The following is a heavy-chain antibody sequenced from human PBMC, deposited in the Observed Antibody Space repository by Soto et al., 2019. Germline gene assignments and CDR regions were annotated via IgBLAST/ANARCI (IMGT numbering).Heavy chain of an antibody. Sequence: SETLSLTCTVSGGSISSSSYYWGWIRQPPGKGLEWIGSIYYSGSTYYNPSLKSRVTISVDTSKNRFSLKLSSVTAADTAVYYCARLRYFDYWGQGTLVTVSS. CDR2: IYYSGST. V-gene: IGHV4-39*01. J-gene: IGHJ4*02. CDR1: GGSISSSSYY. CDR3: ARLRYFDY.